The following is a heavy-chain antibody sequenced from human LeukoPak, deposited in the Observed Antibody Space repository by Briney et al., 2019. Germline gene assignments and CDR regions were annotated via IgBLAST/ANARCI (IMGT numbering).Heavy chain of an antibody. D-gene: IGHD6-13*01. V-gene: IGHV3-23*01. CDR2: ISGSGGST. CDR3: AKLEAADGSFPDY. CDR1: GFTFSSYA. J-gene: IGHJ4*02. Sequence: GGSLRLSCAASGFTFSSYAMSWVRQAPGKGLELVSAISGSGGSTYYADSVKGRFTISRDNSKNTLYLQMNSLRAEDTAVYYCAKLEAADGSFPDYWGQGTLVTVSS.